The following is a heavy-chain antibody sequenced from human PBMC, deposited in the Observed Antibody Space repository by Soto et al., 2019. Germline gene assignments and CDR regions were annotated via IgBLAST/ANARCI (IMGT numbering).Heavy chain of an antibody. CDR3: ARDQLYYYGSGSWDY. V-gene: IGHV1-69*13. CDR1: GGTFSSYA. Sequence: SVKVSCKASGGTFSSYAISWVRQAPGQGLEWMGGIIPIFGTANYAQKFQGRVTITADESTSTAYMELSSLRSEDTAVYYCARDQLYYYGSGSWDYWGQGTLVTVSS. J-gene: IGHJ4*02. CDR2: IIPIFGTA. D-gene: IGHD3-10*01.